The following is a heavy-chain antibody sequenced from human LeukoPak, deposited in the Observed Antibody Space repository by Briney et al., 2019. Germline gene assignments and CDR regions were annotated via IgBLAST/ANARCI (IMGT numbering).Heavy chain of an antibody. CDR1: GFTFTNFW. Sequence: GGSLRLSCAASGFTFTNFWMTWVRQAPGKGLEWVATIKQDATEIYYVDSVKGRFTISRDNAHNSLYLQMNTLRAEDTAVYYCARTGSGWQPGDYWGQGTLVTVSS. J-gene: IGHJ4*02. V-gene: IGHV3-7*05. CDR2: IKQDATEI. CDR3: ARTGSGWQPGDY. D-gene: IGHD6-19*01.